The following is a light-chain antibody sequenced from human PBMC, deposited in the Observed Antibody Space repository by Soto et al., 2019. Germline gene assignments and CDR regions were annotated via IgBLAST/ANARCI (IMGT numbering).Light chain of an antibody. V-gene: IGKV3-20*01. Sequence: EIVLTQSPGTLSVAPGETVRLSCRTSEPIINNFVAWYQQRPGQVPKLLLYGVFTRVSGLPDRFRGSGYGTEFTLTIARVEPEDFAVYFCQQYHLSPLTFGGGTQVQMK. CDR3: QQYHLSPLT. CDR1: EPIINNF. CDR2: GVF. J-gene: IGKJ4*01.